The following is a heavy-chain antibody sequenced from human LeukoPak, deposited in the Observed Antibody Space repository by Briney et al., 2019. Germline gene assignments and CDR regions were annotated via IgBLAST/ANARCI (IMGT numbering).Heavy chain of an antibody. CDR3: AREPGFDSSGYLNWFDP. CDR1: GGSISSYY. D-gene: IGHD3-22*01. V-gene: IGHV4-59*01. CDR2: ISYSRST. J-gene: IGHJ5*02. Sequence: SETLSLTCTVSGGSISSYYWSWIRQPPGKGLEWIACISYSRSTKYNPSLKSRVTISVDASKNQLSLKLSSVTAADTAVYYCAREPGFDSSGYLNWFDPWGQGTLVTVSS.